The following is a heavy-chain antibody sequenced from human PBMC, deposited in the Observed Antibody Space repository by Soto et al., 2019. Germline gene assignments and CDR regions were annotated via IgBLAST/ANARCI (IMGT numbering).Heavy chain of an antibody. V-gene: IGHV1-18*01. Sequence: ASVKVSCKASGYTFYNHGFCWVRQAPGQGLERIGWINTANGDTNYAQSFRGRATMTADTSTSTAYLELRSLISDDTAMYYCARTIEVLAYDYWGQGTPVTAPQ. D-gene: IGHD2-21*01. CDR3: ARTIEVLAYDY. CDR2: INTANGDT. J-gene: IGHJ4*02. CDR1: GYTFYNHG.